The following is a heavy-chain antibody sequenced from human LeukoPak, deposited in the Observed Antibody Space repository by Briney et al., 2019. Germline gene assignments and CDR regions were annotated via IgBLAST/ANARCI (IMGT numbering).Heavy chain of an antibody. CDR3: ARRYDFWSGYYTRRENYFDY. J-gene: IGHJ4*02. CDR2: INHSGST. CDR1: GGSFSGYY. D-gene: IGHD3-3*01. Sequence: SETLSLTCAVYGGSFSGYYWSWIRQPPGKGPEWIGEINHSGSTNYNPSLKSRVTISVDTSKNQFSLKLSSVTAADTAVYYCARRYDFWSGYYTRRENYFDYWGQGTLVTVSS. V-gene: IGHV4-34*01.